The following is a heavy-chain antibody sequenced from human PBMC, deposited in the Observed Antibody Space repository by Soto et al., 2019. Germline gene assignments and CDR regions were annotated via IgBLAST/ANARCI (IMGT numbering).Heavy chain of an antibody. V-gene: IGHV4-30-4*01. CDR1: GGSISSDDYY. Sequence: SETLSLTCTVSGGSISSDDYYWSWIRQAPGRGLEWIGYIHSSGSIYYNPSLKSRATMSIDTAGNQFPLKVSSVTVADTAVYYCARDLDGLHDDTSGPFPRPGWGQGTLVTVSS. CDR2: IHSSGSI. CDR3: ARDLDGLHDDTSGPFPRPG. D-gene: IGHD3-22*01. J-gene: IGHJ1*01.